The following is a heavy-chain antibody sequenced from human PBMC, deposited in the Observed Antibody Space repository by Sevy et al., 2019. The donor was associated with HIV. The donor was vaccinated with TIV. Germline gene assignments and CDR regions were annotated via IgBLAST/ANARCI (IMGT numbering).Heavy chain of an antibody. J-gene: IGHJ4*02. CDR1: GYSLTDLS. V-gene: IGHV1-24*01. CDR2: FDPADNQT. CDR3: ATLYSGYFYFDY. D-gene: IGHD3-22*01. Sequence: ASVKVSCRVSGYSLTDLSMHWVRQAPGRGLEWMGGFDPADNQTFYAQKFQARVTMTEDTSTGTAYMELSSLRSEDTAFYYCATLYSGYFYFDYWGQGTLVTVSS.